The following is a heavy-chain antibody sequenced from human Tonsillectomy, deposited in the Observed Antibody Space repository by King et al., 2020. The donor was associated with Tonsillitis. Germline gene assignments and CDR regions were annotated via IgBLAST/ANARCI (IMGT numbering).Heavy chain of an antibody. J-gene: IGHJ6*02. CDR3: AKVYVVDTAMVYYYYGMDV. D-gene: IGHD5-18*01. V-gene: IGHV3-23*04. CDR2: ISGSGGST. Sequence: VQLVESGGGLVQPGGSPRLSCAASGFTFSSYAMSWVRQAPGKGLEWVSAISGSGGSTYYADSVKGRLTISRDNSKNTLYLQMNSLRAEDTAVYYCAKVYVVDTAMVYYYYGMDVWGQGTTVTVSS. CDR1: GFTFSSYA.